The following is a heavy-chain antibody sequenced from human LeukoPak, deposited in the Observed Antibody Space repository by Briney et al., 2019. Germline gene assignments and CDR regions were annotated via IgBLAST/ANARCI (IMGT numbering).Heavy chain of an antibody. D-gene: IGHD3-22*01. Sequence: PSETLSLTCTVSGGSNSSSSYYWGWIRQPPGKGLEWIGSIYYSGSTYYNPSLKSRVTISVDTSKNQFSLKLSSVTAADTAVYYCARHSAYYYDSSGFDYWGQGTLVTVSS. CDR2: IYYSGST. CDR1: GGSNSSSSYY. V-gene: IGHV4-39*01. CDR3: ARHSAYYYDSSGFDY. J-gene: IGHJ4*02.